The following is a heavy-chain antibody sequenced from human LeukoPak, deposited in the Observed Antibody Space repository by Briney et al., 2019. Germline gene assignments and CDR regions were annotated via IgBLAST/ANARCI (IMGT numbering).Heavy chain of an antibody. V-gene: IGHV1-2*02. CDR2: INPNNGDT. CDR3: ARIQLRPNDAFDI. D-gene: IGHD5-18*01. Sequence: ASVKVSCKASGYTFTTYYMHWVRQAPGQGLEWMGWINPNNGDTNYAQKFQGRVTMTRDTSISTVFMELSRLRSDDTAMYYCARIQLRPNDAFDIWGQGTMVTVSS. J-gene: IGHJ3*02. CDR1: GYTFTTYY.